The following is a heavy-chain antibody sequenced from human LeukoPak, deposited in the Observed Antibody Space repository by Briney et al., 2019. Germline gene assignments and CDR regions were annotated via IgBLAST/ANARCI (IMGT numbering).Heavy chain of an antibody. CDR2: INPNSGGT. CDR3: ARDYCSSTSCYHERFDP. CDR1: GYSFTGYY. V-gene: IGHV1-2*02. D-gene: IGHD2-2*01. Sequence: GASVKVSCKASGYSFTGYYMHWVRQAPGQGLEWMGWINPNSGGTNYAQKFQGRVTMTRDTSISTAYMELSRLRSEDTAVYYCARDYCSSTSCYHERFDPWGQGTLVTVSS. J-gene: IGHJ5*02.